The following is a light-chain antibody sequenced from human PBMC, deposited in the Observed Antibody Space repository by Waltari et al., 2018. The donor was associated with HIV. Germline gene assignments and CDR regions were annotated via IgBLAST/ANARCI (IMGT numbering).Light chain of an antibody. J-gene: IGLJ2*01. CDR3: QTWTTGIVL. Sequence: QLVLTQSPSASASLRASVKLTCTLSSGHSNYAIAWHQHQQEKGPRYLMKLNSDGSPIKGDGVPDRFSGSSSGAERYLIISSLQSEDEAVYYCQTWTTGIVLFGGGTKLTVL. CDR1: SGHSNYA. CDR2: LNSDGSP. V-gene: IGLV4-69*01.